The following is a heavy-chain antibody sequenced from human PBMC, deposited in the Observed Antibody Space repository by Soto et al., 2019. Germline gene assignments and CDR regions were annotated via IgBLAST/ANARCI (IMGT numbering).Heavy chain of an antibody. V-gene: IGHV4-59*01. Sequence: QVQLQESGPGLVKPSETLSLTCTVSGGSISSYYWSWIRQPPGKGLEWIGYIYYSGSTNYNPSLKSRVTISGDTSKNQFSLKLSSVSAADTAVYYCANTDGGGVDYWGQGTLVTVSS. D-gene: IGHD3-16*01. J-gene: IGHJ4*02. CDR1: GGSISSYY. CDR3: ANTDGGGVDY. CDR2: IYYSGST.